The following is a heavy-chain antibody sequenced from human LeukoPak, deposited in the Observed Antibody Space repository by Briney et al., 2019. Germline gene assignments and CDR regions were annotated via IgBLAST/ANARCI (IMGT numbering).Heavy chain of an antibody. V-gene: IGHV3-11*01. Sequence: GGSLRLSCAASGFTFSDYYMSWIRQAPGRGLEWISYITGSGNIRYYADSVQGRFIISRDNAQNSLFLQMNSLSADDTAIYYCARRLDAFDLWGQGTMVTVSS. CDR3: ARRLDAFDL. J-gene: IGHJ3*01. CDR2: ITGSGNIR. CDR1: GFTFSDYY.